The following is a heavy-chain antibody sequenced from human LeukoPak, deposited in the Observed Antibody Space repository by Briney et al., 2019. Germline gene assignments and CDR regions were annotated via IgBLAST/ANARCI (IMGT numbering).Heavy chain of an antibody. V-gene: IGHV1-18*01. CDR1: GYTFTSYG. D-gene: IGHD3-16*01. Sequence: ASVKVSCKASGYTFTSYGISWVRQAPGQGLEWMGWISAYNGNTNYAQKLQGRVTMTTDTSTSTAYMELSRLRSDDTAVYYCARDLWGSDAFDIWGQGTMVTVSS. J-gene: IGHJ3*02. CDR3: ARDLWGSDAFDI. CDR2: ISAYNGNT.